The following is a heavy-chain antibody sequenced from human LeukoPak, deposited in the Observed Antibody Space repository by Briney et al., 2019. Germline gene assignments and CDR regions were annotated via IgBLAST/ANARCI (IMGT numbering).Heavy chain of an antibody. CDR2: INPSGGST. J-gene: IGHJ4*02. Sequence: ASVKLSCKASGYTFTSYYMHRVRQAPGQGLEWMGIINPSGGSTSYAQKFQGRVTMTRDTSTSTAYMELSSLRSEDTAVYYCARDSSSNCFDYWGQGPLVTVSS. D-gene: IGHD6-6*01. CDR1: GYTFTSYY. CDR3: ARDSSSNCFDY. V-gene: IGHV1-46*01.